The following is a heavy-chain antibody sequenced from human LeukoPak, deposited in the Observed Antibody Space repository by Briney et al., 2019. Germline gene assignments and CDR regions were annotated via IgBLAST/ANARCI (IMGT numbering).Heavy chain of an antibody. J-gene: IGHJ6*02. V-gene: IGHV3-30*18. D-gene: IGHD3-9*01. CDR2: ISYDGSNK. Sequence: GGSLRLSCAASGFTFSSYGMHWVRQAPGKGLVWVAVISYDGSNKYYADSVKGRFTISRDNSKNTLYLQMNSLRAEDTAVYYCAKDQRYFDWLLIPRAYYYYGMDVWGQGTTVTVSS. CDR1: GFTFSSYG. CDR3: AKDQRYFDWLLIPRAYYYYGMDV.